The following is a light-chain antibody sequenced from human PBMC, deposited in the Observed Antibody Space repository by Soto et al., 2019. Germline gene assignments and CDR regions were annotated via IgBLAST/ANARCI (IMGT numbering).Light chain of an antibody. CDR3: SSYISSTTVV. J-gene: IGLJ3*02. V-gene: IGLV2-14*01. CDR2: EVS. Sequence: QSALTQPASVSGSPGQSITISCSGTSNDVGSHNYVSWYQQHPGKAPKVLIYEVSNRTSGVSDRFSGSKSGTTASLTISGLQAEDEADYYCSSYISSTTVVFGGGTQLTVL. CDR1: SNDVGSHNY.